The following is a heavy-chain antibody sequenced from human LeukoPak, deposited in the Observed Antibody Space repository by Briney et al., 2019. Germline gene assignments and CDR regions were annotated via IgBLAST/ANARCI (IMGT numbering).Heavy chain of an antibody. D-gene: IGHD3-22*01. Sequence: ASVKVSCKASGYTFTSYYMHWVRQAPGQGLEWMGIINPSGGSTSYAQKFQGRVTMTRDTSTSTVYMELSSLRSEDTAVYYCARAGSITMTVVELDYWGQGTLVTVSS. CDR1: GYTFTSYY. CDR2: INPSGGST. J-gene: IGHJ4*02. V-gene: IGHV1-46*01. CDR3: ARAGSITMTVVELDY.